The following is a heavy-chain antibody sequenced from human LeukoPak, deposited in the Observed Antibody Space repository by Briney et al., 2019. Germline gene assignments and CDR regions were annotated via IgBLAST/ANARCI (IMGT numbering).Heavy chain of an antibody. Sequence: PGGSLRLSCAASGFTFSSYDMHWVRQATGNGLEWVSAIGTAGDPYYPGSVKGRFTISRENAKNSLYLQMNSLRAGDTAVYYCARAIMSPYCSSTSCYGYWYFDLWGRGTLVTVSS. V-gene: IGHV3-13*05. CDR1: GFTFSSYD. CDR2: IGTAGDP. CDR3: ARAIMSPYCSSTSCYGYWYFDL. J-gene: IGHJ2*01. D-gene: IGHD2-2*01.